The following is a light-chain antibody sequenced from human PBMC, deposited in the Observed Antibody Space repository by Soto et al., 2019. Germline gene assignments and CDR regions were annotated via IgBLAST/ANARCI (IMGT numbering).Light chain of an antibody. CDR3: QVWDDTSDHVV. CDR2: DGT. Sequence: SYELTQPPSVSVAPGQTARITCGGNNIGSKSVHWYQQKPGQAPVLVVYDGTDRASGIPERFSGSNSGNTATLTISGVEGGDEADYYCQVWDDTSDHVVFGGGTKLTVL. V-gene: IGLV3-21*02. J-gene: IGLJ2*01. CDR1: NIGSKS.